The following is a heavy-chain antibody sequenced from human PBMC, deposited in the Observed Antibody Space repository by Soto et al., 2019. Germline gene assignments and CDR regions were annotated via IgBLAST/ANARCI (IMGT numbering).Heavy chain of an antibody. Sequence: GASVKVSCKASGYTFTSYYMHWVRQAPGQGLEWMGIINPSGGSTSYAQKFQGRVTMTRDTSTSTVYMELSSLRSEDTAVYYCARDQLDIVVVPPASGGPRGQYNWFDPWGQGTLVTVSS. CDR3: ARDQLDIVVVPPASGGPRGQYNWFDP. J-gene: IGHJ5*02. CDR1: GYTFTSYY. CDR2: INPSGGST. V-gene: IGHV1-46*01. D-gene: IGHD2-2*03.